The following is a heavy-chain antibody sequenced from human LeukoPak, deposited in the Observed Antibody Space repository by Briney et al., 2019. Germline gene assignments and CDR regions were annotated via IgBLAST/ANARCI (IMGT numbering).Heavy chain of an antibody. J-gene: IGHJ3*02. V-gene: IGHV3-33*01. D-gene: IGHD3-22*01. CDR2: IWYDGSNK. Sequence: GGSLRLSCAASGFTFSSYGMHWVRQAPGKGLEWVAVIWYDGSNKYYADSVKGRFTISRDNSKNTLYLQMNSLRAEDTAVYYCAREPYYCDSSGYYPSDAFDIWGQGTMVTVSS. CDR1: GFTFSSYG. CDR3: AREPYYCDSSGYYPSDAFDI.